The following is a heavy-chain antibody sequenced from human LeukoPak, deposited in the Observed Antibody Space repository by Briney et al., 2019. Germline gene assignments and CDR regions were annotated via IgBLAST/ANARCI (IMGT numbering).Heavy chain of an antibody. CDR3: TKDLMTGFSSGWNFGY. D-gene: IGHD6-19*01. V-gene: IGHV3-23*01. Sequence: GGSLRLSCAASGATLQRFAMSWVRQAPGKGLEWLAVTSGTEDSTHYADSVRGRFIISTDSSKKSLYLQMNSLRAEDTAVYYCTKDLMTGFSSGWNFGYWGLGTLVTVSS. J-gene: IGHJ4*02. CDR1: GATLQRFA. CDR2: TSGTEDST.